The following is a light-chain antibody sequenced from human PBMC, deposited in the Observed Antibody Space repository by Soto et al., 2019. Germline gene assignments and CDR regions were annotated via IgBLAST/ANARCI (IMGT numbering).Light chain of an antibody. V-gene: IGLV2-14*03. CDR2: DVS. CDR3: SSYRSNSVI. Sequence: QSVLTQPASVSGSPGQSSTISCTGTSSDVGGYNYVSWYQQHPGKAPKLVIYDVSGRPSGVSYRFSGSKSGNTASLTISGLQAEDEADYSCSSYRSNSVIVGGGTKLTVL. J-gene: IGLJ2*01. CDR1: SSDVGGYNY.